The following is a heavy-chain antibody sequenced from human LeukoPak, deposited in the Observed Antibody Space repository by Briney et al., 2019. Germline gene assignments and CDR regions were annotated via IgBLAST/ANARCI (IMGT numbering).Heavy chain of an antibody. J-gene: IGHJ4*02. CDR1: GFTFRDYA. CDR2: ISYDGSNK. Sequence: GGSLRLSCAASGFTFRDYAMHWVRQAPGKGLEWVAVISYDGSNKYYADSVKGRFTISRDNSKSTLYLQMNSLRAEDTAVYYCAKDGGTIVSSSSSGFDYWGQGTLVTVSS. CDR3: AKDGGTIVSSSSSGFDY. D-gene: IGHD6-6*01. V-gene: IGHV3-30-3*01.